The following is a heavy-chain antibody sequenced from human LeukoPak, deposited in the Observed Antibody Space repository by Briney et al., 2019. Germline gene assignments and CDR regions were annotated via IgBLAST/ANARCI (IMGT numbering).Heavy chain of an antibody. J-gene: IGHJ3*02. CDR2: TYYDSKWYN. CDR3: ARGWARDGFNI. V-gene: IGHV6-1*01. D-gene: IGHD6-13*01. CDR1: GDSVSNNA. Sequence: SQTLSLTCVISGDSVSNNAWNWVRQTPSGGLECLVRTYYDSKWYNHYAESVKSRISINPDTSKNQFSLQLNSVTPEDTAVYYCARGWARDGFNIWSQGTMVTVSS.